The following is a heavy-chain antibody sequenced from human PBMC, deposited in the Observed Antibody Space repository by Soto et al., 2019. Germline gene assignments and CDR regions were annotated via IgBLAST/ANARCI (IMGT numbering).Heavy chain of an antibody. CDR3: VRQGGTSSDVVGLDV. V-gene: IGHV1-69*13. CDR1: GGTFSSYA. D-gene: IGHD6-6*01. CDR2: IIPIFGTA. J-gene: IGHJ6*02. Sequence: GASVKVSCKASGGTFSSYAISWVRQAPGQGLEWMGGIIPIFGTANYAQKFQGRVTITADESTSTAYMELSSLRSEDTAIYYCVRQGGTSSDVVGLDVWGQGTTVTVSS.